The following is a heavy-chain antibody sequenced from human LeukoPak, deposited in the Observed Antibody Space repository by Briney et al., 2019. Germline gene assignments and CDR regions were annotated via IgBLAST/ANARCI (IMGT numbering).Heavy chain of an antibody. CDR1: GYTLTELS. Sequence: ASVKASCKVSGYTLTELSMHWVRQAPGKGLEWMGGFDPEDGETIYAQKFQGRVTMTEDTSTDTAYMELSSLRSEDTAVYYCATWDVVVVPAAMRYYYMDVWGKGTTVTVSS. CDR2: FDPEDGET. D-gene: IGHD2-2*01. CDR3: ATWDVVVVPAAMRYYYMDV. V-gene: IGHV1-24*01. J-gene: IGHJ6*03.